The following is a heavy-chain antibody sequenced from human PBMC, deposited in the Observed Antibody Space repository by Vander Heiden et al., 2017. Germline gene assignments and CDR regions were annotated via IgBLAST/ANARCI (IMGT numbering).Heavy chain of an antibody. D-gene: IGHD3-10*01. V-gene: IGHV4-34*01. CDR3: ARVGPLLWFGDTRYFDL. CDR1: GGSFSGYY. CDR2: INHSGST. Sequence: QVQLQQWGAGLLKPSETLSLTCAVHGGSFSGYYWSWIRQPPGKGLEWIGEINHSGSTNYNPSLNSRVTISVDTSKNQFSLKLSSVTAADTAVYYCARVGPLLWFGDTRYFDLWGRGTLVTVSS. J-gene: IGHJ2*01.